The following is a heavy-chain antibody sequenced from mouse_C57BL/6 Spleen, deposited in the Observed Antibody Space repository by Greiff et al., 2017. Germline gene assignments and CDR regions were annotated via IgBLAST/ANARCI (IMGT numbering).Heavy chain of an antibody. Sequence: VQLQQPGAELVKPGASVKLSCKASGYTFTSYWMHWVKQRPGRGLEWIGRIDPNSGGTKYNEKFKSKTTLTVDKPSSTAYMQLSSLTSEDSAVYYCARAIYITAVVAEEVYYYAMDYWGQGTSVTVSS. CDR2: IDPNSGGT. D-gene: IGHD1-1*01. CDR1: GYTFTSYW. CDR3: ARAIYITAVVAEEVYYYAMDY. J-gene: IGHJ4*01. V-gene: IGHV1-72*01.